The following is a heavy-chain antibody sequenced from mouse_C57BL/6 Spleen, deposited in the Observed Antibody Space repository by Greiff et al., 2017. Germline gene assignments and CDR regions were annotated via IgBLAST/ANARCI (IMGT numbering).Heavy chain of an antibody. CDR3: ARNYYGNYLEY. Sequence: QVQLQQSGAELVKPGASVKISCKASGYAFSSYWMNWVKQRPGKGLEWIGQIYPGDGDTNYNGKFKGKATLTADKSSSTAYMQLSSLTSEDSAVYFCARNYYGNYLEYGGQGTTLTVSS. D-gene: IGHD2-1*01. J-gene: IGHJ2*01. CDR1: GYAFSSYW. CDR2: IYPGDGDT. V-gene: IGHV1-80*01.